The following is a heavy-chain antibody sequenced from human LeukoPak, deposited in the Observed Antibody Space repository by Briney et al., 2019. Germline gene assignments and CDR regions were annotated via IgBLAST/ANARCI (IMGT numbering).Heavy chain of an antibody. CDR1: GFTFSSYA. Sequence: GGSLRLSCAASGFTFSSYAMSWVRQAPGKGLEWVSAISGSGGSPYYADSVKGRFTISRDNSKNTLYLQMNSLRAEDTAVYYCAKRSGDYVGPFDVWGRGTLVTVSS. J-gene: IGHJ2*01. V-gene: IGHV3-23*01. CDR2: ISGSGGSP. CDR3: AKRSGDYVGPFDV. D-gene: IGHD4-17*01.